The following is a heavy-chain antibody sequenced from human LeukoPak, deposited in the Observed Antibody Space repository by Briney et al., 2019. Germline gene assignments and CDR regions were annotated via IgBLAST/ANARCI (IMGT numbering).Heavy chain of an antibody. CDR2: INRDGSTT. CDR1: GFTFSNYW. CDR3: ARDRKSGESSEIDF. D-gene: IGHD3-10*01. Sequence: PGGSLRLSCAASGFTFSNYWVHWVRQAPGKGLVRVSRINRDGSTTNYADSVKGRFTVSRDNAKNTLNLQMNSLRAEDTAVYYCARDRKSGESSEIDFWGQGTLVTVSS. V-gene: IGHV3-74*01. J-gene: IGHJ4*02.